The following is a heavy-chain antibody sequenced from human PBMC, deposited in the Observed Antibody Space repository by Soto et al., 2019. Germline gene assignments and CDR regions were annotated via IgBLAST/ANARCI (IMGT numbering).Heavy chain of an antibody. CDR2: IIPIFGTA. CDR3: AGSVVVVTAAIDY. Sequence: QVQLLQSGAAVKKPGSSVKVSCKASGGTFSSYAISWVRQAPGQGLECMGGIIPIFGTAKYAQKFQGRVTVAADESTSTAYMELSSLRSEDTAVYYCAGSVVVVTAAIDYWGQGTLVTVSS. J-gene: IGHJ4*02. V-gene: IGHV1-69*01. CDR1: GGTFSSYA. D-gene: IGHD2-21*02.